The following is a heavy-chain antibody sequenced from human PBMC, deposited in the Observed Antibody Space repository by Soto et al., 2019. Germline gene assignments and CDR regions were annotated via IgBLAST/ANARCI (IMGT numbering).Heavy chain of an antibody. D-gene: IGHD3-3*01. CDR1: GFTFSSYG. Sequence: QVQLVESGGGVVQPGRSLRLSCAASGFTFSSYGMHWVRQAPGKGLEWVAVISYDGSNKYYADSVKGRFTISRDNSKNTLYLQMNNLRAEDTAVYYCAGQNYDFWSGYLNYYGMDVWGQGTTVTVSS. V-gene: IGHV3-30*03. J-gene: IGHJ6*02. CDR2: ISYDGSNK. CDR3: AGQNYDFWSGYLNYYGMDV.